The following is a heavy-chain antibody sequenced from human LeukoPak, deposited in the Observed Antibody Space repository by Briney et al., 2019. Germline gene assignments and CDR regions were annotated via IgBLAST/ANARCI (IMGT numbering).Heavy chain of an antibody. V-gene: IGHV3-9*01. CDR3: AKDGLRLVRWVDY. CDR1: GFTFDDYA. J-gene: IGHJ4*02. Sequence: GRSLRLSCAASGFTFDDYAMHWVRQAPGKGLEWVSGISWNSGSIGYADSVKGRFTISRDNAKNSLYLQMNSLRAEDTALYYCAKDGLRLVRWVDYWGQGTLVTVSS. D-gene: IGHD6-19*01. CDR2: ISWNSGSI.